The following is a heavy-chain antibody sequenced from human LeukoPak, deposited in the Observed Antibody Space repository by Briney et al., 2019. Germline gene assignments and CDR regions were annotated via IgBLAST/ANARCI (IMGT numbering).Heavy chain of an antibody. CDR3: ARDGHRRYYYESSDYRFDY. CDR2: ISGYNGNA. CDR1: GYTFTSYG. D-gene: IGHD3-22*01. J-gene: IGHJ4*02. V-gene: IGHV1-18*01. Sequence: ASVKVSCKASGYTFTSYGLSWVRQAPGQGLEWMGWISGYNGNANYAQKFQGRVTMTTDTSTSTAYMELRSLRSDDTAVYYCARDGHRRYYYESSDYRFDYWGQGTLVTVSS.